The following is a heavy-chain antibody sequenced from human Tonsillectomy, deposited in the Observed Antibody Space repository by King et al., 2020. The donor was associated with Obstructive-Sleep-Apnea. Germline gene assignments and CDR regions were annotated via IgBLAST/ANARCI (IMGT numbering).Heavy chain of an antibody. Sequence: QLQESGPGLVKPSETLSLTCTVSGGSISSYYWSWIRQPPGKGLEWIGYIYYSGSTNYNPSLKSRVTISVDTSKNQFSLKLSSVTAADTAVYYCARTSYYYDSIGYFDYGGQGTLVTVSS. CDR1: GGSISSYY. D-gene: IGHD3-22*01. V-gene: IGHV4-59*01. CDR2: IYYSGST. CDR3: ARTSYYYDSIGYFDY. J-gene: IGHJ4*02.